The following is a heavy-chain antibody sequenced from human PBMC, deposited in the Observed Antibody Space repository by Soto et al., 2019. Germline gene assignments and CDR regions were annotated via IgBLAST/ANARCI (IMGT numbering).Heavy chain of an antibody. D-gene: IGHD6-6*01. V-gene: IGHV4-30-4*01. CDR2: IYYSGST. J-gene: IGHJ4*02. CDR1: GGSISSGDYY. CDR3: ARESRVAARASIDY. Sequence: TLSLTCTVSGGSISSGDYYWSWIRQPPGKGLEWIGYIYYSGSTYYNPSLKSRVTISVDTSKNQFSLKLSSVTAADTAVYYCARESRVAARASIDYWGQGTLVTVSS.